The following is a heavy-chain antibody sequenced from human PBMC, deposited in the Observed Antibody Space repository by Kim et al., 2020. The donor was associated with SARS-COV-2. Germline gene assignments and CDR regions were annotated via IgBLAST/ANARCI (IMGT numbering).Heavy chain of an antibody. V-gene: IGHV4-39*01. CDR3: ARHSQPVTMVRGVGPRALGY. CDR1: GGSISSSSYY. J-gene: IGHJ4*02. Sequence: SETLSLTCTVSGGSISSSSYYWGWIRQPPGKGLEWIGSIYYSGSTYYNPSLKSRVTISVDTSKNQFSLKLSSVTAADTAVYYCARHSQPVTMVRGVGPRALGYWGQGTLVTVSS. CDR2: IYYSGST. D-gene: IGHD3-10*01.